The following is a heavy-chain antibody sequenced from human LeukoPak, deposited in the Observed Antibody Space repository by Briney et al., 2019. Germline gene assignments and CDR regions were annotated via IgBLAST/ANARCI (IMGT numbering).Heavy chain of an antibody. Sequence: SGGSLRLSCAASGFTVSSNYMSWVRQAPGKWLEWVSVIYSGGSTYYADSVKGRFTISRDNSKNTLYLQMNSLGAEDTAVYYCARGAGYCSGGSCYSDDAFDIWGQGTMVTVSS. J-gene: IGHJ3*02. V-gene: IGHV3-53*01. CDR2: IYSGGST. D-gene: IGHD2-15*01. CDR1: GFTVSSNY. CDR3: ARGAGYCSGGSCYSDDAFDI.